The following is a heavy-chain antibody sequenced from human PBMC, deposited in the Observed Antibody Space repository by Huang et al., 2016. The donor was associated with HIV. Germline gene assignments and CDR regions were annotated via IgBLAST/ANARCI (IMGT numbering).Heavy chain of an antibody. D-gene: IGHD3-10*01. Sequence: EVQLMESGGGLVQPGGSLRLSCAASGFTFSTYNMNWVRQAPGKGREWVSDITSSSGSKYYADSVKGRFTISRDNAKNSLYLQMNSLRAEDTAVYYCARFGSYYYGSGSYLDAFDIWGQGTMVTVSS. CDR3: ARFGSYYYGSGSYLDAFDI. J-gene: IGHJ3*02. CDR2: ITSSSGSK. V-gene: IGHV3-48*01. CDR1: GFTFSTYN.